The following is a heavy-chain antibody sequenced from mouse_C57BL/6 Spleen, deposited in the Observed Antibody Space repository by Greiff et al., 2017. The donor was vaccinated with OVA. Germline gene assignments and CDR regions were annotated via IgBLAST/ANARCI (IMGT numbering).Heavy chain of an antibody. CDR2: ISSGGSYT. CDR1: GFTFSSYG. J-gene: IGHJ4*01. V-gene: IGHV5-6*01. Sequence: EVQLVESGGDLVKPGGSLKLSCAASGFTFSSYGMSWVRQTPDKRLEWVATISSGGSYTYYPDSVKGRFTISRDNAKNTLYLQMSSLKSEDTAMYYCARHEYDYDGRAMDYWGQGTSVTVSS. D-gene: IGHD2-4*01. CDR3: ARHEYDYDGRAMDY.